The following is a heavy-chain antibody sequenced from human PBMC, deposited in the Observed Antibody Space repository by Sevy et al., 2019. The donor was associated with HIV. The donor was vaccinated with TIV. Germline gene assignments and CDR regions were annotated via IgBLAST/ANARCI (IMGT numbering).Heavy chain of an antibody. D-gene: IGHD6-13*01. J-gene: IGHJ4*02. CDR2: INNSGGST. CDR1: GSTVNPYA. CDR3: VKERIGGISSRYYFVY. Sequence: GGSLRLSCIASGSTVNPYAMSWVRQAPGKGLEWVAVINNSGGSTEYADSVRGRFSISRDNPNVYLEMNSLRVEDTAVYYCVKERIGGISSRYYFVYWGQGTLVTDSS. V-gene: IGHV3-23*01.